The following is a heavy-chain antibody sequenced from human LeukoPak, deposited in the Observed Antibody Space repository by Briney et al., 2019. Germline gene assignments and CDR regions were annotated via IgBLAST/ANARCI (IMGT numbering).Heavy chain of an antibody. CDR1: GYTFTSYY. CDR2: INPNSGGT. CDR3: ARVEWELLMAFDY. D-gene: IGHD1-26*01. J-gene: IGHJ4*02. V-gene: IGHV1-2*02. Sequence: GASVKVSCKASGYTFTSYYMHWVRQAPGQGLEWMGWINPNSGGTNYAQKFQGRVTMTRDTSISTAYMELSRLRSDDTAVYYCARVEWELLMAFDYWGQGTLVTVSS.